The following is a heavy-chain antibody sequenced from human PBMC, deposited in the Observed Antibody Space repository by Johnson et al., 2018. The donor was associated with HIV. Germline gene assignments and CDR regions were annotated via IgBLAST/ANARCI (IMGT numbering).Heavy chain of an antibody. D-gene: IGHD1-1*01. V-gene: IGHV3-33*01. Sequence: QVQLVESGGGVVQPGRSLRLSCAASGFTFSSYVMHWVRQAPGKGLAWVAVIWFDGSNKYYADSVKGRFTISRDNSKNTLFLQMNSLIVGDTAVYFCTRDLRTRAFDIWGQGTMVTVSS. CDR1: GFTFSSYV. J-gene: IGHJ3*02. CDR3: TRDLRTRAFDI. CDR2: IWFDGSNK.